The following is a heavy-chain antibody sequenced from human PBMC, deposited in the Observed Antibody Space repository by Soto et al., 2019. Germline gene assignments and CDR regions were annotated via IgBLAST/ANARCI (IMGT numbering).Heavy chain of an antibody. CDR1: RFTFSGYW. V-gene: IGHV3-7*01. Sequence: EVQLVESGGDLVQPGGSLRLSCADSRFTFSGYWMYWVRQAPGKGLEWVANIKEDGSEKNYVDSVRGRFTISRDNAKNSLYLQMNSLRAEDTDVYYCARGARIWGQGTMVTVS. CDR3: ARGARI. CDR2: IKEDGSEK. J-gene: IGHJ3*02.